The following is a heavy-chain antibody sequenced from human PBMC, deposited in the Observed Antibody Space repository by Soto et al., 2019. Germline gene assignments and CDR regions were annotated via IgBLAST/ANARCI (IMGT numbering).Heavy chain of an antibody. V-gene: IGHV1-8*01. CDR3: ARGLAAYYDFWSGYYTDYYYYYMDV. J-gene: IGHJ6*03. Sequence: ASVKVSCKASGYTFTSYDINWVRQATGQGLEWMGWMNPNSGNTGYAQKFQGRVTMTRNTSISTAYMELSSLRSEDTAVYYCARGLAAYYDFWSGYYTDYYYYYMDVWGKGTTVTVS. D-gene: IGHD3-3*01. CDR1: GYTFTSYD. CDR2: MNPNSGNT.